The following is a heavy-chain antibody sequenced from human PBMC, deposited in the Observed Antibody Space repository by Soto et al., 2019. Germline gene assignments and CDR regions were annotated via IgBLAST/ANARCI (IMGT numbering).Heavy chain of an antibody. CDR2: ISSSSSTI. CDR3: ARRPTVTTRNYYYYYGMAV. CDR1: GFTFSSYS. Sequence: GGSLRLSCAASGFTFSSYSMNWVRQAPGKGLEWVSYISSSSSTIYYADSVKGRFTISRHHAKNSLYLQMNSLRDEDTAVYYCARRPTVTTRNYYYYYGMAVWGQGTTVTVSS. J-gene: IGHJ6*02. V-gene: IGHV3-48*02. D-gene: IGHD4-17*01.